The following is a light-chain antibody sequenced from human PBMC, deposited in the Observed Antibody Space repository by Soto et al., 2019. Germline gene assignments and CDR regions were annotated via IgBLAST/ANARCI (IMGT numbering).Light chain of an antibody. CDR2: DAS. J-gene: IGKJ3*01. CDR1: QSVSRN. Sequence: EIVLTQSPAILSLSPGERATFSCRASQSVSRNLDWYQHKPGQTPRLLIYDASNRATGIPVRFSGSGSGTDFTLTIGSLEPEDFAVYYCQQRSNGLSFGPGTKVDIK. CDR3: QQRSNGLS. V-gene: IGKV3-11*01.